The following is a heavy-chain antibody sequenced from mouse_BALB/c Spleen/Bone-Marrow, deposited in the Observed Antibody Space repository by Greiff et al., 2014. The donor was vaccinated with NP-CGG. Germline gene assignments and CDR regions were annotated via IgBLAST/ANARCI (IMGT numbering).Heavy chain of an antibody. CDR1: GFTFSDYY. J-gene: IGHJ4*01. CDR2: ISNGGGST. Sequence: EVQGVESGGGLVQPGGSLKLSCATSGFTFSDYYMYWVRQTPEKRLEWVAYISNGGGSTYYPDTVKGRFTISRDNAKNTLYLQMSRLKTEDTAMYSCARQGGTEYYAMDYWGQGTSVTVSS. CDR3: ARQGGTEYYAMDY. V-gene: IGHV5-12*02. D-gene: IGHD3-3*01.